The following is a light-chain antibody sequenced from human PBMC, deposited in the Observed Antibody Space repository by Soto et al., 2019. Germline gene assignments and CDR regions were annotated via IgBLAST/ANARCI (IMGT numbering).Light chain of an antibody. CDR1: QSINTW. Sequence: DIQMTQSPSTLCASVGDRVTITCRASQSINTWLAWYQLKPGRAPKLLIYKASTLESGVSSRFSGSGSGTEFTLTISSLQPDDFATYYCQQYQTYSQFGQGTKVDIK. J-gene: IGKJ1*01. CDR2: KAS. V-gene: IGKV1-5*03. CDR3: QQYQTYSQ.